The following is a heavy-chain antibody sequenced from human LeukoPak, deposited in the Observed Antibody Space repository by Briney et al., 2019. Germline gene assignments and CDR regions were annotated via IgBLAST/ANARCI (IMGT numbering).Heavy chain of an antibody. D-gene: IGHD3-9*01. J-gene: IGHJ4*02. CDR3: AKKKVAGSSLVTPFDY. CDR2: ISGSGGST. CDR1: GFTFSSYA. V-gene: IGHV3-23*01. Sequence: GGPLRLSCAASGFTFSSYAMSWVRQAPGKGLEWVSAISGSGGSTYYADSVKGRFTISRDNSKNTLYLQMNSLRAEDTAVYYCAKKKVAGSSLVTPFDYRGQGTLVTVSS.